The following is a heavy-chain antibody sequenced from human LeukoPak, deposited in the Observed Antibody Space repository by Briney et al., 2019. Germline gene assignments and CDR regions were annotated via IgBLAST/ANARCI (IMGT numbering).Heavy chain of an antibody. D-gene: IGHD3-22*01. CDR1: GYTLTELS. CDR2: FDPEGGET. V-gene: IGHV1-24*01. J-gene: IGHJ4*02. Sequence: ASVKVSCKLSGYTLTELSMHWLRQAPGKGREGMGGFDPEGGETIYAQKFQGRVNMTEDTYTDTAYMELSSLRSEDAAVYYCATAGYYDSSGYSHFDYWGEGTLVTDSS. CDR3: ATAGYYDSSGYSHFDY.